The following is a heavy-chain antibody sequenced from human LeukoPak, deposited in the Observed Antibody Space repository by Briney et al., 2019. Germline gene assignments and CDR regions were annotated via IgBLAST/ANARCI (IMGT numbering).Heavy chain of an antibody. CDR1: GFTFDDYA. D-gene: IGHD3-16*02. CDR2: ISGDGGST. CDR3: AKDTAYDYVWGSYRYKRYYFDY. J-gene: IGHJ4*02. V-gene: IGHV3-43*02. Sequence: PGGSLRLSCAASGFTFDDYAMHGVRQAPGKGLEWVSLISGDGGSTYYADSVKGRFTISRDNSKNSLYLQMNSLRTEDTALYYCAKDTAYDYVWGSYRYKRYYFDYWGQGTLVTVSS.